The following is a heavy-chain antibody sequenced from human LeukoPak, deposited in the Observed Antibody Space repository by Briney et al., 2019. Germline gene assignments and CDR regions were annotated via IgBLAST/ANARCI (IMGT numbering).Heavy chain of an antibody. CDR1: GSTFSSYA. Sequence: HPGGSLRLSCAASGSTFSSYAMSWVRQAPGKGLEWVSAISGSGGSTYYADSVKGRFTISRDNSKNTLYLQMNSLRAEDTAVYYCAKEGRSGDTYYDYVWGSYRYEIDYWGQGTLVTVSS. CDR3: AKEGRSGDTYYDYVWGSYRYEIDY. D-gene: IGHD3-16*02. V-gene: IGHV3-23*01. J-gene: IGHJ4*02. CDR2: ISGSGGST.